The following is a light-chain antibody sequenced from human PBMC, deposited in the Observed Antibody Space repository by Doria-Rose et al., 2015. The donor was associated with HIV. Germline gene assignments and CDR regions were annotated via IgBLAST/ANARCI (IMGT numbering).Light chain of an antibody. J-gene: IGKJ3*01. CDR1: QSLLYTSTNY. CDR2: WAS. V-gene: IGKV4-1*01. CDR3: QQYYDTPS. Sequence: DIRLTQSPESLGMSLGERATLNCKSNQSLLYTSTNYLAWYQQKPGQPPKLLIYWASTRQSGVTARFSGSGSGTDFTLTISSLEAEDVAVYCCQQYYDTPSFGPGTTVDIK.